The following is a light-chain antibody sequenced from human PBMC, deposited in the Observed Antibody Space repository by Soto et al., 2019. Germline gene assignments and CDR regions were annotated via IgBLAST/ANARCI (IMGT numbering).Light chain of an antibody. CDR1: QDIRND. CDR3: LQDYNYPRT. J-gene: IGKJ1*01. V-gene: IGKV1-6*01. Sequence: AIQMTQSPSSLSASVGDRVTITCRASQDIRNDLGWYRQKPGKAPNLLIYAASSLQSGVPSRFSGSGSGTHFTLTISSLQPEDFATYYCLQDYNYPRTFGQGTKVEIK. CDR2: AAS.